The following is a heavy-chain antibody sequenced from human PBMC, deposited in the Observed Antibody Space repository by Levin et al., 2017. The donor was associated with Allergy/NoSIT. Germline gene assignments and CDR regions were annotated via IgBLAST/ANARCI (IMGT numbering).Heavy chain of an antibody. CDR2: IYHSGTT. CDR1: GGSISSSSYY. Sequence: SQTLSLTCTVSGGSISSSSYYWGWIRQPPGKGLEWIGTIYHSGTTYFNPSLKSRVIISVDTSKNQFTLKLSSLTAADTAVYYCARHRYYYDSGGVDDAFEIWGQGTMVTVSS. D-gene: IGHD3-22*01. J-gene: IGHJ3*02. V-gene: IGHV4-39*01. CDR3: ARHRYYYDSGGVDDAFEI.